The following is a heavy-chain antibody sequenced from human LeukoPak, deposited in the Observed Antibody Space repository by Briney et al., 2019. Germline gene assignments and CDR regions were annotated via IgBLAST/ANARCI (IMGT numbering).Heavy chain of an antibody. D-gene: IGHD2-2*01. J-gene: IGHJ4*02. CDR3: AKVHCISTNCNHIWTYFDY. CDR2: ITVNNGYT. Sequence: ASVKVSCKAAGYTFTSHGFIWLRQAPGQGLEWMGWITVNNGYTKYAQELQGRVTMTTDTSTSTAYIELRSLRYDDTAVYYCAKVHCISTNCNHIWTYFDYWGQGTLVTVSS. V-gene: IGHV1-18*01. CDR1: GYTFTSHG.